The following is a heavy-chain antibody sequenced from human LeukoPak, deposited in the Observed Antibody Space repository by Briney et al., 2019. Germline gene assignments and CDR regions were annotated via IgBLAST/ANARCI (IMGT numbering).Heavy chain of an antibody. CDR3: AKDRTMFSGDDAFDI. CDR1: GFTFSSYD. J-gene: IGHJ3*02. CDR2: IRYDGNNK. V-gene: IGHV3-30*02. D-gene: IGHD3-10*02. Sequence: GGSLRLSCAASGFTFSSYDMTWVRQAPGKGLEWVAFIRYDGNNKYQPDSVKGRFTISRDNSKNTLYLQMNSLRAEDTAVYYCAKDRTMFSGDDAFDIWGQGTMVTVS.